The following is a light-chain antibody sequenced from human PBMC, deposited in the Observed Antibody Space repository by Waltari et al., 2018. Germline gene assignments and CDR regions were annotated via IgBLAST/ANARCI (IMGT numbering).Light chain of an antibody. CDR3: QQYYDSPIT. CDR2: WAA. V-gene: IGKV4-1*01. Sequence: DIVMTQSPDSLTLSLGERATISSKSSQSVLRTSSNKNFFAWYQQKSGQPPKLLFYWAATRESGVPDRFSGSGSGTDFTLTISSLQSEDVAIYYCQQYYDSPITFGPGTKVDV. J-gene: IGKJ3*01. CDR1: QSVLRTSSNKNF.